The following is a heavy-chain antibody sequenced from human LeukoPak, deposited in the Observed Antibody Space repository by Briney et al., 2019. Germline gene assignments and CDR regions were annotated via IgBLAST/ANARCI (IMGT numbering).Heavy chain of an antibody. D-gene: IGHD3-3*01. J-gene: IGHJ6*03. CDR3: ARQSLLYDFWSGYPYYMDV. CDR2: INHSGST. Sequence: GSLRLSCAASGFTVSSNYMSWVRQPPGKGLEWIGEINHSGSTNYNPSLKSRVTISVDTSKNQFSLKLSSVTAADTAVYYCARQSLLYDFWSGYPYYMDVWGKGTTVTVSS. V-gene: IGHV4-34*01. CDR1: GFTVSSNY.